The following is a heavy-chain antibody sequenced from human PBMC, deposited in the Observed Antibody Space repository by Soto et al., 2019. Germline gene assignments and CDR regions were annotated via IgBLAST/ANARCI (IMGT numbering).Heavy chain of an antibody. Sequence: QMQLVQSGAEVKKTGSSVTVSCKALGNTFTYRYLHWVRQAPGQALEWMGWITPFSGDVHYGQKFQERLTMTRDSSINTAFMHLSFLRSEDTAMYFCAGGVFVSVPITVALPDHCGQGTRVTVSS. CDR3: AGGVFVSVPITVALPDH. V-gene: IGHV1-45*02. CDR1: GNTFTYRY. CDR2: ITPFSGDV. J-gene: IGHJ4*02. D-gene: IGHD3-10*01.